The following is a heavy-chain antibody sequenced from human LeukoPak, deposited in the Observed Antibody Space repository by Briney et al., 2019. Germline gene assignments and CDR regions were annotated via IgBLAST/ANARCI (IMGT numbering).Heavy chain of an antibody. CDR3: AKLARQSSGWYPTHFFDY. D-gene: IGHD6-19*01. CDR1: GFPFCGYA. J-gene: IGHJ4*02. V-gene: IGHV3-23*01. Sequence: GGSLRLSCAASGFPFCGYAMSWVRQAPGKWLQWVSTLSGSGGSAEYADSMQGRFTISRDNSKNTMYLQINHLRAEDTAVYYCAKLARQSSGWYPTHFFDYWGQGTLVTVSS. CDR2: LSGSGGSA.